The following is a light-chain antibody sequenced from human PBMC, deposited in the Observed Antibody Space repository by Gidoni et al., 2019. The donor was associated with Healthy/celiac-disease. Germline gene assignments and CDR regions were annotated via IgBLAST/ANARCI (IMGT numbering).Light chain of an antibody. CDR3: QQLNSYLT. Sequence: DIQLTQSPSFLSASVGDRVTITCRASQGIISSLAWYQQKPGKAPKLLIYAASTLQSGVPSRFSGSGSGTEFTLTISSLQPEDFATYYCQQLNSYLTFGGGTKVEIK. CDR1: QGIISS. V-gene: IGKV1-9*01. CDR2: AAS. J-gene: IGKJ4*01.